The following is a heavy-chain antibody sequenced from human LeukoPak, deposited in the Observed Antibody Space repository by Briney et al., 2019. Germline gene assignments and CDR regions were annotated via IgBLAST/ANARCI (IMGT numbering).Heavy chain of an antibody. D-gene: IGHD1-26*01. CDR2: ISSSSSYI. CDR1: GFTFNSYG. J-gene: IGHJ4*02. CDR3: AKVRRFRGSYPLGFDY. V-gene: IGHV3-21*01. Sequence: GGSLRLSCAASGFTFNSYGMHWVRQAPGKGLEWVSSISSSSSYIYYADSVKGRFTISRDNAKNSLYLQMNSLRAEDTAVYYCAKVRRFRGSYPLGFDYWGQGTLVTVSS.